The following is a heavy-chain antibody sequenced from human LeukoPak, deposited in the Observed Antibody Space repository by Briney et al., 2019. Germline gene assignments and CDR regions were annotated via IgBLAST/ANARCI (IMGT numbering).Heavy chain of an antibody. Sequence: PGGSLRLSCAASGFTFDDYAMHWVRQAPGKGLEWVSGISWNSGSIGYADSVKGRFTISRDNAKNFLYLQMNSLRAEDMALYYCAKAPIRGYSYGYFDYWGQGTLVTVSS. CDR3: AKAPIRGYSYGYFDY. D-gene: IGHD5-18*01. V-gene: IGHV3-9*03. CDR2: ISWNSGSI. CDR1: GFTFDDYA. J-gene: IGHJ4*02.